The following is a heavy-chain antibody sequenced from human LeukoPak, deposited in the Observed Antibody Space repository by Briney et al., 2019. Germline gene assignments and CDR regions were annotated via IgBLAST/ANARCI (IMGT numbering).Heavy chain of an antibody. V-gene: IGHV3-30*04. Sequence: GRSRRLSCAASGFTFSSSAMRWVRQAPGKGLEWVAIISYDGSNKYYADSVKGRFTISRDNSKNTLYLQMNSLRAEDTAVYYCAKIRFWYSGSYFDYWGQGTLVTVSS. CDR1: GFTFSSSA. CDR2: ISYDGSNK. D-gene: IGHD1-26*01. CDR3: AKIRFWYSGSYFDY. J-gene: IGHJ4*02.